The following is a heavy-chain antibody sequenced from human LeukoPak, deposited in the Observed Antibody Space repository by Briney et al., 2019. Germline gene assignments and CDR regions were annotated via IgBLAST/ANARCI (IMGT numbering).Heavy chain of an antibody. CDR3: ARGRGTMVRGVIIPYYYYYMDV. CDR1: GGSISSSSYY. V-gene: IGHV4-39*07. J-gene: IGHJ6*03. Sequence: SETLSLTCTVSGGSISSSSYYWAWIRQPPGKGLEWIGSIHYSGSTYYNPSLQSRVTISVDTSKNQFSLKLSSVTAADTAVYYCARGRGTMVRGVIIPYYYYYMDVWGKGTTVTVSS. D-gene: IGHD3-10*01. CDR2: IHYSGST.